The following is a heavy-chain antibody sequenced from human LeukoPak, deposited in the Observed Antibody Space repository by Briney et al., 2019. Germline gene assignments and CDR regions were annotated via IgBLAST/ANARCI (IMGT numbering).Heavy chain of an antibody. Sequence: GGSLRLSCAASGFTFSSYAMSWVRQAPGKGLEWVSAISGSGGSTYYADSVKGRFTISRDNSKNTLYLQMNSLRAEDTAVYYCAKDRTVPTEYNWFDPWGQGTLVTVSS. CDR3: AKDRTVPTEYNWFDP. CDR1: GFTFSSYA. J-gene: IGHJ5*02. D-gene: IGHD4-17*01. V-gene: IGHV3-23*01. CDR2: ISGSGGST.